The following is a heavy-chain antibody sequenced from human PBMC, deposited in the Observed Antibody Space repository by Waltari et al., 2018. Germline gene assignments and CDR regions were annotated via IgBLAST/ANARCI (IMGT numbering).Heavy chain of an antibody. CDR2: IYSSDGI. J-gene: IGHJ5*02. D-gene: IGHD5-12*01. Sequence: QLQLQESGPGLVKPSEPLSLTCSVSGGPISSSRYYWGWIRQSPGRGLEWFGSIYSSDGIHYNPTLQSRVTIPGDTSKNQFSLNLSSVTAADTAVYYCARHWKRNGYRFDPWGQGTRVNVSS. V-gene: IGHV4-39*01. CDR1: GGPISSSRYY. CDR3: ARHWKRNGYRFDP.